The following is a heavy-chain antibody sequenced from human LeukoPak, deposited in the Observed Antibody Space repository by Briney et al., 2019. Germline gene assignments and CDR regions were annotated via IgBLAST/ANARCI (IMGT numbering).Heavy chain of an antibody. V-gene: IGHV1-69*05. CDR2: IIPIFGTA. Sequence: GASVKVSCKASGGTFSSYAISWVRQAPGQGLEWMGGIIPIFGTANYAQKFQGRVTITTDEYTSTAYMELSRLRSEDTAVYYCARVRDYYDSSGYYHFDCWGQGPLLTVSS. CDR3: ARVRDYYDSSGYYHFDC. CDR1: GGTFSSYA. J-gene: IGHJ4*02. D-gene: IGHD3-22*01.